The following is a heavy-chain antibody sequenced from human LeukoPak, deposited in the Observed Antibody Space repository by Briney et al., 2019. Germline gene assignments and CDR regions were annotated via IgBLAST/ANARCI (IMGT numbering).Heavy chain of an antibody. Sequence: ASVKVSCKASGFTFTSCYMHWMRQAPGQGLEWMGIINPSGGSTSYAQKFQGRVTMTRDTSTNTVYMELSSLRSEDTAVYYCARRMTTVTSPYFDYWGQGTLVTVSS. CDR3: ARRMTTVTSPYFDY. V-gene: IGHV1-46*01. CDR1: GFTFTSCY. D-gene: IGHD4-17*01. J-gene: IGHJ4*02. CDR2: INPSGGST.